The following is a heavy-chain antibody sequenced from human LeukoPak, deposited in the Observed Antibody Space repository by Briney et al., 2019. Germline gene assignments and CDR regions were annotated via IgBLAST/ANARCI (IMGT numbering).Heavy chain of an antibody. V-gene: IGHV1-24*01. CDR3: GIGRKFDWLLCHH. Sequence: ASVKVSCKISGYTLTDVSMHWVRQAPGKGLECMGGFDPEGGETIYAQKFQGRVTMTEDPSADTAYMELRSLSSEDAAVYYCGIGRKFDWLLCHHWGQGTLVTVSS. D-gene: IGHD3-9*01. CDR1: GYTLTDVS. CDR2: FDPEGGET. J-gene: IGHJ5*02.